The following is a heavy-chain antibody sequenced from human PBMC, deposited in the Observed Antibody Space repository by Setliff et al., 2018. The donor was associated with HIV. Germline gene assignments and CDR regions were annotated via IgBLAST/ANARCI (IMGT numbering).Heavy chain of an antibody. CDR2: MNPYSGNS. Sequence: ASVKVSCKSLGYTFTNYDIFWVRQAAGQGLVWMGWMNPYSGNSGYAQRFHGRLTITRDTSASTAYMELSSLRSEDTAVYYCARDPEAQIVVVPAYMDVWGKGTTVTVSS. CDR1: GYTFTNYD. D-gene: IGHD2-2*01. CDR3: ARDPEAQIVVVPAYMDV. V-gene: IGHV1-8*01. J-gene: IGHJ6*03.